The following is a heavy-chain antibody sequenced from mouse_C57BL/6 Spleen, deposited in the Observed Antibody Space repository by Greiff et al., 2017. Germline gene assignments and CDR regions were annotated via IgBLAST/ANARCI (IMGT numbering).Heavy chain of an antibody. CDR3: AKAGIDY. V-gene: IGHV14-3*01. CDR2: IYPADGNT. CDR1: GFTIKNTY. Sequence: EVQLQQSVPELVRPGASVKISCTASGFTIKNTYMHWVKQRPEQGLEWIGRIYPADGNTKYAPKFQGKATITADTSSNTAYLQLSSLTSGDTAVYYGAKAGIDYWGQGTTLTVSS. J-gene: IGHJ2*01.